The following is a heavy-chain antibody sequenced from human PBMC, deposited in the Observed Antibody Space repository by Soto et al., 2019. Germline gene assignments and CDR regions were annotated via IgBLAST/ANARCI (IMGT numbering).Heavy chain of an antibody. D-gene: IGHD4-4*01. CDR1: GGSISSSSYY. CDR3: ARMLRTTVTHFDY. CDR2: IYYSGST. J-gene: IGHJ4*02. Sequence: SETLSLTCTVSGGSISSSSYYWGWIRQPPGKGLEWIGSIYYSGSTYYNPSLKSRVTISVDTSKNQFSLKLSSVTAADTAVYYCARMLRTTVTHFDYWGQGTLVTVSS. V-gene: IGHV4-39*01.